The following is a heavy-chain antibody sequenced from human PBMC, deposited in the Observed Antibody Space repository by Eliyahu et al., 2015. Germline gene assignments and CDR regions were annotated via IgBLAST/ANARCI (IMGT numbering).Heavy chain of an antibody. J-gene: IGHJ4*02. CDR1: GDSVNSNNNY. D-gene: IGHD4-17*01. CDR2: IYSGGNT. Sequence: LQLQESGPGLVKPSETXSXTCTVSGDSVNSNNNYWDWVRPPPGKGLEWIGSIYSGGNTYYSPSLRSRVTISLDTSNNQFSLRLASVTDAETAVYYCARRAVTKLDYWGQGALVTVSS. CDR3: ARRAVTKLDY. V-gene: IGHV4-39*01.